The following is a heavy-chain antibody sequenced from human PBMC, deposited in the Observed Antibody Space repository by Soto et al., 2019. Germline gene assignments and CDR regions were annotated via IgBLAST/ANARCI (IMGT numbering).Heavy chain of an antibody. Sequence: GGSLRLSCAASGFTFSSYAMSWVRQAPGKGLEWVSAISGSGGSTYYADSVKGRFTISRDNSKNTLYLQMNSLRAEDTAVYYCAKAAPHYYDSSGYSYYFDYWGQGTLVTVSS. CDR2: ISGSGGST. J-gene: IGHJ4*02. V-gene: IGHV3-23*01. CDR3: AKAAPHYYDSSGYSYYFDY. CDR1: GFTFSSYA. D-gene: IGHD3-22*01.